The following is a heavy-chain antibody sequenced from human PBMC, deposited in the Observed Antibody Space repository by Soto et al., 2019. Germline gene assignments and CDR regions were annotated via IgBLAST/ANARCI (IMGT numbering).Heavy chain of an antibody. Sequence: GSLKLSCAASGGPFSSYWMSCVRQAPGKGLEWVANIKQDGSEKYYVDSVKGRFTISRDNAKNSLYLQMNSLRAEDTAVYYCARVGLLPAFDIWGQGTMVTV. CDR3: ARVGLLPAFDI. D-gene: IGHD3-16*01. CDR2: IKQDGSEK. CDR1: GGPFSSYW. J-gene: IGHJ3*02. V-gene: IGHV3-7*01.